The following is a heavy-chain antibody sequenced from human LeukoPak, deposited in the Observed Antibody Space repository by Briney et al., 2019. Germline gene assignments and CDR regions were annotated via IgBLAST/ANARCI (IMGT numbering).Heavy chain of an antibody. D-gene: IGHD1-7*01. CDR2: ISTSSTYI. CDR1: GYSFTGYW. Sequence: GESLKISCKGSGYSFTGYWIGWVRQAPGKGLEWVSTISTSSTYIYYADSLKGRFTISRDNAKNSLYLQMNTLRAEDTAVYYCARAPRTGTTDPIDYWGQGTRVTVSS. V-gene: IGHV3-21*01. J-gene: IGHJ4*02. CDR3: ARAPRTGTTDPIDY.